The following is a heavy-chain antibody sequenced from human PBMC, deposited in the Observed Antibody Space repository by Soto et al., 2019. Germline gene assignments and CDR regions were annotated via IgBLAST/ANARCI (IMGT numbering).Heavy chain of an antibody. V-gene: IGHV4-39*01. Sequence: QLQLQESGPGLVKPSETLSLTCTVSGGSITSIASYWGWIRQPPGKGLEWIGTIYYSGSTYYNPSLQSRVTISVDTSTTQFSLKLTSVTAADTAVYYCARHSRSVNYGSGSYSSDYWGQGTLVTVSS. CDR3: ARHSRSVNYGSGSYSSDY. CDR2: IYYSGST. CDR1: GGSITSIASY. J-gene: IGHJ4*02. D-gene: IGHD3-10*01.